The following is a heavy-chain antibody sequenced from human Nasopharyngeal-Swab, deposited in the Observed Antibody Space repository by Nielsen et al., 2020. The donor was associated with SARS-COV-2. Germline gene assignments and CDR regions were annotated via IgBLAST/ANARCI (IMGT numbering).Heavy chain of an antibody. D-gene: IGHD3-10*01. CDR3: ARDTKAVRRLSSPWVRGVIQSPDAFDI. Sequence: ASVKVSCKASGYTFTSYGISWVRQAPGQGLEWMGWISTYNGNTNYAQKLQGRVTMTTDTSTSTAYMELRSLRSDDTAVYYCARDTKAVRRLSSPWVRGVIQSPDAFDIWGQGTMVTVSS. V-gene: IGHV1-18*01. CDR2: ISTYNGNT. CDR1: GYTFTSYG. J-gene: IGHJ3*02.